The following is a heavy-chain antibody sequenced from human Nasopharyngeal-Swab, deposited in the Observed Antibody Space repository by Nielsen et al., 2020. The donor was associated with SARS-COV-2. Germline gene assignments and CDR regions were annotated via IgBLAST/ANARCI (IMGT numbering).Heavy chain of an antibody. CDR3: TTQLGDAFDI. V-gene: IGHV1-69*13. CDR1: GGTFSSYA. CDR2: IIPIFGTA. J-gene: IGHJ3*02. D-gene: IGHD6-6*01. Sequence: SVKVSCKASGGTFSSYAISWVRQAHGQGLEWMGGIIPIFGTANYAQKFQGRVTITADESTSTAYMELSSLRSEDTAVYYCTTQLGDAFDIWGQGTMVTVSS.